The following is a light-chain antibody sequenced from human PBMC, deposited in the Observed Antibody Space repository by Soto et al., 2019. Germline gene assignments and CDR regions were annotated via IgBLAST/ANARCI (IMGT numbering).Light chain of an antibody. CDR1: QGISNY. CDR3: QKYNSAPWT. CDR2: VAS. Sequence: DIQMTQSPSSLSASVGDRVTITCRASQGISNYLAWDQQQPGKVPKLLIYVASTLQSGVPSRFSGSGSGTDFTLTISSLQPEDVATYCCQKYNSAPWTFGQGTKVEIK. J-gene: IGKJ1*01. V-gene: IGKV1-27*01.